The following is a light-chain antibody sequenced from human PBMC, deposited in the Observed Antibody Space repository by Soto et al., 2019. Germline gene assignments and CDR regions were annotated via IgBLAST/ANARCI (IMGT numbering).Light chain of an antibody. CDR2: DVS. J-gene: IGLJ3*02. CDR3: SSFTSSNTWV. CDR1: SIDVGGSNY. Sequence: QSALTQPRSVSGSPGQSVTISCTGPSIDVGGSNYVSWYQQHPGKAPKLMIYDVSERPSGVPDRFSGSKSGNTASLTISGLQAEEEADYYCSSFTSSNTWVFGGGTKVTVL. V-gene: IGLV2-11*01.